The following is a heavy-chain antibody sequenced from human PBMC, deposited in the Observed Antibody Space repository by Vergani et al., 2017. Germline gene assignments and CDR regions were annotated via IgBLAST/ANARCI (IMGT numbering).Heavy chain of an antibody. CDR3: ARLTPNYYDSSGYEDY. V-gene: IGHV5-51*03. Sequence: EVQLVQSGAEVKTPGESLKISCKGSGYSFTSYWIGWVRQMPGKGLEWMGIIYPGDSDTRYSPSFQGQVTISADKSISTAYLQWSSLKASDTAMYYCARLTPNYYDSSGYEDYWGQGTLVTVSS. J-gene: IGHJ4*02. D-gene: IGHD3-22*01. CDR2: IYPGDSDT. CDR1: GYSFTSYW.